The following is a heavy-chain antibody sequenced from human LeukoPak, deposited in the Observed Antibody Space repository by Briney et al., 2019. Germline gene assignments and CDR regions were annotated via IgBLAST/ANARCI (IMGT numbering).Heavy chain of an antibody. D-gene: IGHD2-15*01. CDR3: ARVTSYCSGGSCPPSHYYGMDV. CDR2: INHSGST. J-gene: IGHJ6*02. Sequence: KPSETLSLTCAVYGGSFIGYYWSWIRQPPGKGLEWIGEINHSGSTNYNPSLKSRVTTSVDTSKNQFSLKLSSVTAADTAVYYCARVTSYCSGGSCPPSHYYGMDVWGQGTTVTVSS. V-gene: IGHV4-34*01. CDR1: GGSFIGYY.